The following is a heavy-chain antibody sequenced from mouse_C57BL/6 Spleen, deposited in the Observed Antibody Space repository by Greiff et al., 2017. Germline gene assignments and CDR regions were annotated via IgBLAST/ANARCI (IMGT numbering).Heavy chain of an antibody. J-gene: IGHJ4*01. CDR1: GFSLTSYG. CDR3: AKNPYYDYDGYAMDY. CDR2: IWRGGST. D-gene: IGHD2-4*01. V-gene: IGHV2-5*01. Sequence: VQRVESGPGLVQPSQSLSITCTVSGFSLTSYGVHWVRQSPGKGLEWLGVIWRGGSTDYNAAFMSRLSITKDNSKSQVFFKMNSLQADDTAIYYCAKNPYYDYDGYAMDYWGQGTSVTVSS.